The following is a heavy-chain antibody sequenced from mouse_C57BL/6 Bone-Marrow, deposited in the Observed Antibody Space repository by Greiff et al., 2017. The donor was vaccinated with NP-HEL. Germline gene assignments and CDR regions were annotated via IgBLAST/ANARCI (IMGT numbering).Heavy chain of an antibody. V-gene: IGHV1-72*01. CDR1: GYTFTSYL. CDR2: IDPNSGGT. Sequence: QVQLQQPGAELVKPGASVKLSCKASGYTFTSYLMHWVKQRPGRGLEWIGRIDPNSGGTKYNENFKSKATLTVDKPSSTAYMQLNSLTSEAAAVYYGARYYYGSSSFDYWGQGTTLTVSS. J-gene: IGHJ2*01. D-gene: IGHD1-1*01. CDR3: ARYYYGSSSFDY.